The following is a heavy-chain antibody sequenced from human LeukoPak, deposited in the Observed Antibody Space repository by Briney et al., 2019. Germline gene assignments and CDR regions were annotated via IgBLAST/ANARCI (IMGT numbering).Heavy chain of an antibody. D-gene: IGHD6-19*01. Sequence: PGGSLRLSCAASGFTFSSYSINWVRQAPGKGLEWVSSISRSGNYIYYADSVKGRFTISRDNAKNSLYLQMNSLRAEDMAVYHCARSIVVPGSDSDPFDYWGQGALVTVSS. J-gene: IGHJ4*02. CDR3: ARSIVVPGSDSDPFDY. V-gene: IGHV3-21*01. CDR1: GFTFSSYS. CDR2: ISRSGNYI.